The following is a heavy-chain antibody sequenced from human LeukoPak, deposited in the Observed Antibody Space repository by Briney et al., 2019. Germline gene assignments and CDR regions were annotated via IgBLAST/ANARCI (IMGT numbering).Heavy chain of an antibody. J-gene: IGHJ1*01. CDR3: ARTSLLWFGELLYSPAEYFQH. Sequence: SETLSLTCTVSGDSIHIGTYYWGWVRQPPGKGLEWIGNIYYTGSTYYNPSVKSRVTLSVDTSKNQFSLKLSSVTAADTAVYYCARTSLLWFGELLYSPAEYFQHWGQGTLVTVSS. CDR2: IYYTGST. V-gene: IGHV4-39*01. CDR1: GDSIHIGTYY. D-gene: IGHD3-10*01.